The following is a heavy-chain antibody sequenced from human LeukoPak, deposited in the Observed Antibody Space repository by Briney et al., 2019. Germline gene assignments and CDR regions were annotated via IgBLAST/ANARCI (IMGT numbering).Heavy chain of an antibody. CDR2: INHSGST. Sequence: SETLSLTCTVSGGSISSYYWSWIRQPPGKGLEWIGEINHSGSTNYNPSLKSRVTISVDTSKNQFSLKLSSVTAADTAVYYCARLRSITIFGVARDMDVWGKGTTVTVSS. CDR3: ARLRSITIFGVARDMDV. CDR1: GGSISSYY. V-gene: IGHV4-34*01. D-gene: IGHD3-3*01. J-gene: IGHJ6*03.